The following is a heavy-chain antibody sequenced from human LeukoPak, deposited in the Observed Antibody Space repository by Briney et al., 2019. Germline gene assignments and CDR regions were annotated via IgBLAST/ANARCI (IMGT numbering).Heavy chain of an antibody. CDR3: ARVYYDSSGYYGGCYYYYMDV. D-gene: IGHD3-22*01. J-gene: IGHJ6*03. CDR1: GFTFSSYV. CDR2: ISSSGSTI. Sequence: GGSLRLSCAASGFTFSSYVMNWVRQAPGKGLEWVSYISSSGSTIYYADSVKGRFTISRDNAKNSLYLQMNSLRAEDTAVYYCARVYYDSSGYYGGCYYYYMDVWGKGTTVTISS. V-gene: IGHV3-48*03.